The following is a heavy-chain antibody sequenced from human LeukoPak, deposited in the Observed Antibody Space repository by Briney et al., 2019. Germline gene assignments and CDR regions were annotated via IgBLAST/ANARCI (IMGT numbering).Heavy chain of an antibody. D-gene: IGHD6-19*01. CDR2: RKQDGSEK. CDR1: GFTFSSYW. CDR3: ARHSSGWATYYYYMDV. V-gene: IGHV3-7*01. Sequence: GGSLRLSCAASGFTFSSYWMSWVRQAPGKGLEWVANRKQDGSEKYYVDSVKGRFTISRDNAKNSLYLQMNSLRAEDTAVYYCARHSSGWATYYYYMDVWGKGTTVTVSS. J-gene: IGHJ6*03.